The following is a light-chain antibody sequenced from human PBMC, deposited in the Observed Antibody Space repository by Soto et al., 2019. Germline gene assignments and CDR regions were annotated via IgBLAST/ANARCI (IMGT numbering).Light chain of an antibody. J-gene: IGKJ4*01. CDR3: QQSYSTKLP. V-gene: IGKV1-5*03. CDR1: QSISSW. Sequence: DLQKNKSPCILSASLGFRFTITGGAIQSISSWLAWYQQKTGKDPQILIYKASSLESGVPSRFSCSGSGTDFTLKIRSMKPEELATYYCQQSYSTKLPVGGGTKVDIK. CDR2: KAS.